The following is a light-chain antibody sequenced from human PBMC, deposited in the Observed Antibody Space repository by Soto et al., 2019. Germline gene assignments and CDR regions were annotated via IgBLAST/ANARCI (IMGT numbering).Light chain of an antibody. CDR3: QSYDTSNPLV. V-gene: IGLV6-57*01. CDR1: SGSIGSSY. Sequence: VTQPHSVSESPGKTVTISCTRSSGSIGSSYVQWYQQRPGSSPTTVIFEDNQRPTGVPVRFSGSIDSSSNSASLVISGLRTEDEADYYCQSYDTSNPLVFGGGTKVTVL. CDR2: EDN. J-gene: IGLJ3*02.